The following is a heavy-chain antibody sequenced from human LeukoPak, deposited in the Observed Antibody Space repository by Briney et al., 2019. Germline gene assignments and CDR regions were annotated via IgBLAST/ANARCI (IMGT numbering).Heavy chain of an antibody. D-gene: IGHD4-23*01. CDR2: MNRDGRGT. CDR1: GLTFSSYW. CDR3: ARTEGTVAYDS. J-gene: IGHJ5*01. Sequence: PGVSLRLSCAPSGLTFSSYWKHWVRRATGKGLVWVSRMNRDGRGTIYPDAVRGRFTISRDNAKNTLYLQVNSLRAEDTAVYYCARTEGTVAYDSWGQGTLVTVSS. V-gene: IGHV3-74*01.